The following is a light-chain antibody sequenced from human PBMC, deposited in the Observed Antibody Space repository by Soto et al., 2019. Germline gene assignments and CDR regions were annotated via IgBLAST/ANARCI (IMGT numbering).Light chain of an antibody. CDR1: PNIXIW. Sequence: DLQLTQSASTMSSSLGDTVTITCQASPNIXIWLAWYQQKPGKAPKLLIDDXASLERGGPSRLSGSGSGTEFPLTISSLQPDDFATYYCQQYKSYSNSFGQGTKVDIK. J-gene: IGKJ1*01. V-gene: IGKV1-5*01. CDR2: DXA. CDR3: QQYKSYSNS.